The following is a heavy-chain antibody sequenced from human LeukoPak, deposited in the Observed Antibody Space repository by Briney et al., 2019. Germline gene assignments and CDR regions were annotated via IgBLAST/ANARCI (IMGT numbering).Heavy chain of an antibody. CDR3: TTLDKNYYDSSGPDY. V-gene: IGHV3-15*01. CDR1: GFIFSSYA. CDR2: IKSKTDGGTT. J-gene: IGHJ4*02. Sequence: GGSLRLSCAASGFIFSSYAMSWVRQAPGKGLEWVGRIKSKTDGGTTDYAAPVKGRFTISRDDSKNTLYLQMNSLKTEDTAVYYCTTLDKNYYDSSGPDYWGQGTLVTVSS. D-gene: IGHD3-22*01.